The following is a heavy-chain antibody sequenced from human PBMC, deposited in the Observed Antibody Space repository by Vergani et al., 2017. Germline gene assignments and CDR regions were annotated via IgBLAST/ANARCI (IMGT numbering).Heavy chain of an antibody. J-gene: IGHJ3*02. CDR1: GYTFTSYY. Sequence: QVQLVQSGSELKKPGASVKVSCKASGYTFTSYYMHWVRQAPGQGLEWMGIINPSGGSTSYAQKFQGRVTMTRDTSTSTVYMELSSLRSEDTAVYYCALLWGAGFRAFDIWGQGTMVTVSS. CDR2: INPSGGST. CDR3: ALLWGAGFRAFDI. D-gene: IGHD3-10*01. V-gene: IGHV1-46*01.